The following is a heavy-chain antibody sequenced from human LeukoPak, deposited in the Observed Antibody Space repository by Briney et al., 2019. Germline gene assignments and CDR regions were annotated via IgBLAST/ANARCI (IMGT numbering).Heavy chain of an antibody. J-gene: IGHJ3*02. Sequence: GGSLRLSCAASGFTFSDYWMHWVRQAPGKGLVGVSRINSDGSSTSYADSVKGRFTISRDNAKNTLYLQMNSLRAEDTAVYYCARDRGYDILSAFDIWGQGTMVTVSS. D-gene: IGHD3-9*01. CDR1: GFTFSDYW. V-gene: IGHV3-74*01. CDR2: INSDGSST. CDR3: ARDRGYDILSAFDI.